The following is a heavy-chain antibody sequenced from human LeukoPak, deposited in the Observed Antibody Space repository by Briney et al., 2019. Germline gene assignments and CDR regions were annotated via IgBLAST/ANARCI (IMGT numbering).Heavy chain of an antibody. D-gene: IGHD3-22*01. CDR3: AKDLKRFRYYDSSGYYSPIDY. Sequence: QPGGSLRLSCAASGFTFSSYGMHWVRQAPGKGLEWVAFIRYDGSNKYYADSVKGRFTISRDNSKNTLYLQMNSLRAEDTAVYYCAKDLKRFRYYDSSGYYSPIDYWGQGTLVTVSS. CDR2: IRYDGSNK. J-gene: IGHJ4*02. V-gene: IGHV3-30*02. CDR1: GFTFSSYG.